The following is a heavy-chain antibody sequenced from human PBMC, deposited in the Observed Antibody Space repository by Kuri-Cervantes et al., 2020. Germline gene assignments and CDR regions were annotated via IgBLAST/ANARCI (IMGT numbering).Heavy chain of an antibody. V-gene: IGHV3-30*18. CDR1: GFTFSSYG. CDR3: AKPGSVVLYADYFDY. CDR2: ISYDGSNK. Sequence: GGSLRLSCAASGFTFSSYGMHWVRQAPGKGLEWVAVISYDGSNKYYADSVKGRFTISRDNSKNTLYLQMNSLRAEDTDVYYCAKPGSVVLYADYFDYWGQGTLVTVSS. D-gene: IGHD1-26*01. J-gene: IGHJ4*02.